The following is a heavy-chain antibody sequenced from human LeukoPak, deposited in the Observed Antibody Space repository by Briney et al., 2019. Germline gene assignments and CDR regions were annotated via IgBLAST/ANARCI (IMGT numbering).Heavy chain of an antibody. Sequence: GRSLRLSCAPSGFTFSSYGMHWVHQAPGKGVEWVAVIWFDGGNKYYADSVKGRFTISRDNSKNTLYLQMNSLRAEDTAVYYCARGTTYSSGWYYFDYWGQGTLVTVSS. CDR2: IWFDGGNK. J-gene: IGHJ4*02. V-gene: IGHV3-33*01. CDR1: GFTFSSYG. D-gene: IGHD6-19*01. CDR3: ARGTTYSSGWYYFDY.